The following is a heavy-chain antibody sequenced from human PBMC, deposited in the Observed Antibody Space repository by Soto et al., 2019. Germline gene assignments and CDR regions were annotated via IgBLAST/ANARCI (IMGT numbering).Heavy chain of an antibody. D-gene: IGHD3-3*02. Sequence: LSLSFVTSGFTSSSNTMNWVRQAPGKGLEWVASITSSGSYVYYADSVKGRFSASRDNAKNSLSLQMDSLRPDDTAIYFCVKDEGIEAMDVWGQGTTVTVSS. V-gene: IGHV3-21*01. J-gene: IGHJ6*02. CDR1: GFTSSSNT. CDR2: ITSSGSYV. CDR3: VKDEGIEAMDV.